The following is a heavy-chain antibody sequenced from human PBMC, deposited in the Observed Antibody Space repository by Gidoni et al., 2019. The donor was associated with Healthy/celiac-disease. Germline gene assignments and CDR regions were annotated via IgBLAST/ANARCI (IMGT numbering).Heavy chain of an antibody. V-gene: IGHV3-21*01. CDR2: ISSSSSYI. J-gene: IGHJ6*02. CDR3: ARERGGQQLVLRSYYYYGMDV. CDR1: GFTFSSYS. Sequence: EVQLVESGGGLVKPGGSLRLSCAASGFTFSSYSMNWVRQAPGKGLEWVSSISSSSSYIYYADSVKGRFTISRDNAKNSLYLQMNSLRAEDTAVYYCARERGGQQLVLRSYYYYGMDVWGQGTTVTVSS. D-gene: IGHD6-13*01.